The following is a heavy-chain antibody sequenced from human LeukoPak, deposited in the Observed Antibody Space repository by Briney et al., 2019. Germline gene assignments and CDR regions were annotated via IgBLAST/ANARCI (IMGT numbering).Heavy chain of an antibody. Sequence: GGSLRLSCTVSGFTVSSNSMNWVRQAPGKGLEWVSSISSSSSYIYYADSVKGRFTISRDNAKNSLYLQMNSLRAEDTAVYYCARVGPDYGERREIDYWGQGTLVTVSS. J-gene: IGHJ4*02. CDR2: ISSSSSYI. D-gene: IGHD4-17*01. CDR3: ARVGPDYGERREIDY. V-gene: IGHV3-21*01. CDR1: GFTVSSNS.